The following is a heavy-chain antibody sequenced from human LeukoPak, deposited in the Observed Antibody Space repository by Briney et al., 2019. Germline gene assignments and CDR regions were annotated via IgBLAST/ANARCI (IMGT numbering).Heavy chain of an antibody. CDR2: ITPSGDST. D-gene: IGHD3-10*01. CDR3: ASASHITMLRGANDY. V-gene: IGHV1-46*01. J-gene: IGHJ4*02. CDR1: GDTFSSYY. Sequence: ASVKVSCKASGDTFSSYYMHWVRQAPGQGLEWMGIITPSGDSTNYAQKFQGRVTMTRDTSTSTAYMELSSLRSEDTAVYYCASASHITMLRGANDYWGQGTLVTVSS.